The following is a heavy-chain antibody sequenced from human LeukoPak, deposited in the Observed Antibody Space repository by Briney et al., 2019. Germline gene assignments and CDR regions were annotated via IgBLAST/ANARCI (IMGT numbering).Heavy chain of an antibody. CDR2: VYPGDSDT. Sequence: GESLKISCKGSGYSFSSYWIGWVRQIPGKGLEWMGIVYPGDSDTRYSPSFQGQVTISADKSIITAYLQWSSLKASDTAMYYCARLGYSAREGAFDIWGQGTMVTVSS. V-gene: IGHV5-51*01. CDR1: GYSFSSYW. CDR3: ARLGYSAREGAFDI. J-gene: IGHJ3*02. D-gene: IGHD6-13*01.